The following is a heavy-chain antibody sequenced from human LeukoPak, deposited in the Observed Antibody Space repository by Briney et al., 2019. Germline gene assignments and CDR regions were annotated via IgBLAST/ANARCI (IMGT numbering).Heavy chain of an antibody. V-gene: IGHV1-69*06. Sequence: ASVKVSCKASGGTFSSYAISWVRQAPGQGLEWMGGIIPIFGTANYAQKFQGRVTITADKSTSTAHMELSSLRSEDTAVYYCARYYYGSGSFFDYWGQGTLVTVSS. J-gene: IGHJ4*02. D-gene: IGHD3-10*01. CDR3: ARYYYGSGSFFDY. CDR1: GGTFSSYA. CDR2: IIPIFGTA.